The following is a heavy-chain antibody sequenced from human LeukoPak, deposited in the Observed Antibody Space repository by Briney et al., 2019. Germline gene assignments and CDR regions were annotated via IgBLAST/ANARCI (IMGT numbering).Heavy chain of an antibody. V-gene: IGHV1-8*01. CDR3: ARVVIVVVPAAIQGRSYYYYYMDV. J-gene: IGHJ6*03. D-gene: IGHD2-2*02. CDR1: GYTFTSYD. CDR2: MNPNSGNT. Sequence: ASVKVSCKASGYTFTSYDINWVRQATGQGLEWMGWMNPNSGNTGYAQKFQGRVTMTRNTSISTAYMELSSLRSEDTAVYYCARVVIVVVPAAIQGRSYYYYYMDVWGKGTTVTVSS.